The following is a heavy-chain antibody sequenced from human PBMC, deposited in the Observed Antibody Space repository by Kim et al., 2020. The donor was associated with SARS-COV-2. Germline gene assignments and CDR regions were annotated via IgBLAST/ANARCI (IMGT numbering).Heavy chain of an antibody. J-gene: IGHJ3*02. CDR2: IHYSGNT. CDR3: VRATGSNAFDI. D-gene: IGHD1-7*01. Sequence: SETLSLTCTVSGGSVSSVSDYWSWIRQPPGMGLEWIGYIHYSGNTNSNSSLKSRVTMSVDTSRNQFSLRLTSVTAADTAVYYCVRATGSNAFDIWGQGTMVTVSS. CDR1: GGSVSSVSDY. V-gene: IGHV4-61*01.